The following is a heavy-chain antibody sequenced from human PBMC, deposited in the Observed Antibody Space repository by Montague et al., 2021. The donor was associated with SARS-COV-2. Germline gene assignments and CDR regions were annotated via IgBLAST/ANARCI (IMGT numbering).Heavy chain of an antibody. D-gene: IGHD3-22*01. Sequence: SLRLSFAASGFTFDDYGMSWVRQAPGKGLEWVSGINWNGGSTGYADSVKGRFTISRDNAKSSLYLQMNSLRAEDTALYYCARDGTYYYDSSGYLGRGVGAFDIWGQGTMVTVSS. CDR3: ARDGTYYYDSSGYLGRGVGAFDI. CDR1: GFTFDDYG. CDR2: INWNGGST. J-gene: IGHJ3*02. V-gene: IGHV3-20*03.